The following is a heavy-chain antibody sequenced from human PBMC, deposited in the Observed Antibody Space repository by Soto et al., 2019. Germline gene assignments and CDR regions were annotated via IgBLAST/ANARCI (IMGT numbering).Heavy chain of an antibody. CDR2: IKQDGSEK. D-gene: IGHD3-9*01. CDR3: ARDDGYDILTGYYPPQRFDY. J-gene: IGHJ4*02. CDR1: GFTFSRYW. Sequence: AGGSLRLSCVASGFTFSRYWMSWVRQAPGKGLEWVANIKQDGSEKYYVDSVKGRFTISRDNAKNSLYLQMNSLRAEDTAVYYCARDDGYDILTGYYPPQRFDYWGQGTPVTVSS. V-gene: IGHV3-7*01.